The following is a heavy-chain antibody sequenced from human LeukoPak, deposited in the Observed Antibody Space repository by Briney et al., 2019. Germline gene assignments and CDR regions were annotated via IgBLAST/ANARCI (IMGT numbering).Heavy chain of an antibody. J-gene: IGHJ4*02. CDR3: ARVSRGVFYYFDY. V-gene: IGHV1/OR15-1*04. CDR1: GYIFTDYY. D-gene: IGHD3-10*02. Sequence: GASVKVSCKASGYIFTDYYMHWVRQAPGQELGWMGRINPNSGGTNYAQKFQGRVTMTRDTSASTAYMELSSLRSEDMAVYYCARVSRGVFYYFDYWGQGTLVTVSS. CDR2: INPNSGGT.